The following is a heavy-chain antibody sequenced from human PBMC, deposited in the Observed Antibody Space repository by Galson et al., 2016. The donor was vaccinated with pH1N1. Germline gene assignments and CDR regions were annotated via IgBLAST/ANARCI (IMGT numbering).Heavy chain of an antibody. Sequence: SLRLSCAASGFTFSNSGMTWVRQAPGKGLEWVSTISNSGGTTFYADSVKGRFTISRDNFRNTLYLEMNTLRPEDTAVYYCTSIKGDSSGTYGMDVWGQGTTVTVSS. CDR3: TSIKGDSSGTYGMDV. CDR1: GFTFSNSG. D-gene: IGHD2-15*01. J-gene: IGHJ6*02. CDR2: ISNSGGTT. V-gene: IGHV3-23*01.